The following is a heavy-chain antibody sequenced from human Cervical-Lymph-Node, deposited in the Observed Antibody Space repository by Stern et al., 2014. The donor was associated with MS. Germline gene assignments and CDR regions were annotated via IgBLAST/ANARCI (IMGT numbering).Heavy chain of an antibody. D-gene: IGHD6-13*01. CDR2: VYYSGNT. CDR1: RDSISSPHYY. CDR3: ARHVGVSSTWYRWFDS. J-gene: IGHJ5*01. Sequence: QLQLQESGPGLVKPSETLSLTCTVSRDSISSPHYYWAWIRQPPGEGLEWIGSVYYSGNTYYNPSLKSRVTISVDSSRNQFFLKLTSVIALDTAVYYCARHVGVSSTWYRWFDSWARGPWSPSPQ. V-gene: IGHV4-39*01.